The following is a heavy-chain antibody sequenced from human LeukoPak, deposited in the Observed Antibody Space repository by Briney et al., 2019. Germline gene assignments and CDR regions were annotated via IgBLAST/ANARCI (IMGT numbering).Heavy chain of an antibody. CDR2: ISAYNGNT. D-gene: IGHD2-15*01. CDR1: GYTFTSYG. J-gene: IGHJ4*02. CDR3: ARARRGYCSGGSCYPTTDS. Sequence: ASVKVSCKASGYTFTSYGISWVRQAPGQGLEWMGWISAYNGNTNYAQKLQGRVTMTTGTSTSTAYMELRSLRSDDTAVYYCARARRGYCSGGSCYPTTDSWGQGTLVTVSS. V-gene: IGHV1-18*01.